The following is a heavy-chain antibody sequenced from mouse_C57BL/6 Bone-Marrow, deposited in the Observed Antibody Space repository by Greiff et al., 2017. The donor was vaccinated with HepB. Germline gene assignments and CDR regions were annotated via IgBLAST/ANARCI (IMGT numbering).Heavy chain of an antibody. CDR3: AIPHYYGSSYDYAMDY. J-gene: IGHJ4*01. V-gene: IGHV1-82*01. Sequence: VQLVESGPELVKPGASVKISCKASGYAFSSSWMNWVKQRPGKGLEWIGRIYPGDGDTNYNGKFKGKATLTADKSSSTAYMQLSSLTSEDSAVYFCAIPHYYGSSYDYAMDYWGQGTSVTVSS. D-gene: IGHD1-1*01. CDR1: GYAFSSSW. CDR2: IYPGDGDT.